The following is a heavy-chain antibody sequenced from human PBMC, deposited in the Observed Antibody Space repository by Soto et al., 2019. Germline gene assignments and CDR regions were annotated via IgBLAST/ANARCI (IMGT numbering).Heavy chain of an antibody. CDR3: ANLEWLSTYFDY. D-gene: IGHD3-3*01. Sequence: PGGSLRLSCAASGFTFSSYAMSWVRQAPGKGLEWVSAISGSGGSTYYADSVKGRFTISRDNSKNTLYLQMNSLRAEDTAVYHCANLEWLSTYFDYWGQGTLVTVSS. J-gene: IGHJ4*02. CDR1: GFTFSSYA. V-gene: IGHV3-23*01. CDR2: ISGSGGST.